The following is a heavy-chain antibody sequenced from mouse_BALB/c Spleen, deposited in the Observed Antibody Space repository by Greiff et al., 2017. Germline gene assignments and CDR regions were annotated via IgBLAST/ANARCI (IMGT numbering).Heavy chain of an antibody. D-gene: IGHD2-4*01. CDR1: GFSLTSYG. J-gene: IGHJ3*01. CDR2: IWAGGST. V-gene: IGHV2-9*02. Sequence: VQLVESGPGLVAPSQSLSITCTVSGFSLTSYGIHWVRQPPGKGLEWLGVIWAGGSTNYNSALMSRLSISKDNSKSQVFLKMNSLQTDDTAMYYCARDNEDYDVRFAYWGQGTLVTVSA. CDR3: ARDNEDYDVRFAY.